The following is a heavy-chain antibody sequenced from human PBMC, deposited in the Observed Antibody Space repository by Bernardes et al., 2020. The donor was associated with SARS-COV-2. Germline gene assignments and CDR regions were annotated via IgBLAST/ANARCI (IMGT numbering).Heavy chain of an antibody. CDR1: GYTLTALS. CDR2: FDPEDGAT. J-gene: IGHJ5*02. CDR3: ATAPPYCTNGVCSNWFDP. Sequence: ASVKVSCKVSGYTLTALSMHWVRQAPGQGLEWMGGFDPEDGATIYAQKFQGRVTMTEDTSTDTAYMELSSLRSEDTAVYYCATAPPYCTNGVCSNWFDPWGQGTLVTVSS. V-gene: IGHV1-24*01. D-gene: IGHD2-8*01.